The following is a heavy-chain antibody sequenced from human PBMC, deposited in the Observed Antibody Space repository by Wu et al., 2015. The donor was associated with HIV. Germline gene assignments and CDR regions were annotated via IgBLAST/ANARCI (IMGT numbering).Heavy chain of an antibody. CDR2: ISAENGNT. V-gene: IGHV1-18*01. J-gene: IGHJ5*02. CDR3: ARGGHYYGSGLTGFDP. D-gene: IGHD3-10*01. Sequence: QVQLVQSGGEVKKPGASVTVSCKASGYNFINYGVTWVRQVPGQGLEWMGWISAENGNTNYAQRFQGRVTLTIDTSTNTVYMELRTLRSDDTAVYYCARGGHYYGSGLTGFDPWGQGTLVIVSS. CDR1: GYNFINYG.